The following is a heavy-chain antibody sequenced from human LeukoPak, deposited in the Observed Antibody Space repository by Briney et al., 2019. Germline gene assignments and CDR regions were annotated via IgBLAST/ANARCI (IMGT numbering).Heavy chain of an antibody. J-gene: IGHJ4*02. CDR2: ISLDGSNR. CDR1: GFTFSTYA. CDR3: ARDFPFRD. V-gene: IGHV3-30-3*01. Sequence: GGSLRLSCAASGFTFSTYAMHWVRQAPGKRPEWVGVISLDGSNRYYADSVKGRFTISRDNSKNTVYLQMNSLRAEDTVVYYCARDFPFRDWGQGTLVTVSS. D-gene: IGHD2/OR15-2a*01.